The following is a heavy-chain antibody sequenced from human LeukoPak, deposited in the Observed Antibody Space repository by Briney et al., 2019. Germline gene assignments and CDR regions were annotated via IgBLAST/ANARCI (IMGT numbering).Heavy chain of an antibody. CDR2: INPNSGGT. CDR3: ARGPLLSGAFDI. V-gene: IGHV1-2*06. J-gene: IGHJ3*02. Sequence: ASVKVSCKASGYTFTGYYMHWVRQAPGQGLEWMGRINPNSGGTNYAQKFQGRVTMTRDTSISTAYMELSSLRSEDTAVYYCARGPLLSGAFDIWGQGTMVTVSS. CDR1: GYTFTGYY. D-gene: IGHD5-12*01.